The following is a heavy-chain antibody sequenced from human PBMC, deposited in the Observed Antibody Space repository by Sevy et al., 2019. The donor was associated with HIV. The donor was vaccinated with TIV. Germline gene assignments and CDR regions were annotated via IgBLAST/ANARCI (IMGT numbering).Heavy chain of an antibody. CDR3: VRDGLASATDFDY. CDR1: GFTFSNYW. D-gene: IGHD2-15*01. Sequence: GGSLRLSCEVSGFTFSNYWMTWVRQAPGKGLEWVANIKEDGSDKYYGDSVKGRFGISRDNAKNSLYLEMNSLRAEDTAVYYCVRDGLASATDFDYWGQGTLVTVSS. J-gene: IGHJ4*02. V-gene: IGHV3-7*01. CDR2: IKEDGSDK.